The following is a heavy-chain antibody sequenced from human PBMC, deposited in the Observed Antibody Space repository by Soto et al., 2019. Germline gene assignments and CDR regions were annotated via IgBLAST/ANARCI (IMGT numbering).Heavy chain of an antibody. V-gene: IGHV3-48*03. D-gene: IGHD1-26*01. CDR2: ISSSGSTI. CDR1: GFTFSSYE. Sequence: GGSLRLSCAASGFTFSSYEMNWVRQAPGKGLEWVSYISSSGSTIYYADSVKGRFTISRDNAKNSLYLQMNSLRAEDTAVYYCEREASYYGLEYSSQGSLVTVSA. J-gene: IGHJ4*02. CDR3: EREASYYGLEY.